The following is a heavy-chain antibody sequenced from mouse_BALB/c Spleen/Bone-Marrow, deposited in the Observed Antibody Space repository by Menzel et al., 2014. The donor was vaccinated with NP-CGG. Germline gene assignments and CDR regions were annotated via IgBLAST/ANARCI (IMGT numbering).Heavy chain of an antibody. V-gene: IGHV7-3*02. CDR3: ARFPKDY. CDR2: IRNKAYDYTT. J-gene: IGHJ4*01. Sequence: EVKLVESGGGLVQPGGSLRLSCTTSGFTFTDSYMSWVRQPPGKALEWLGFIRNKAYDYTTEYSASVKGRFTISGDSSQSILYLQMNTLRPEDSATYYCARFPKDYWGQGTSVTVSS. CDR1: GFTFTDSY.